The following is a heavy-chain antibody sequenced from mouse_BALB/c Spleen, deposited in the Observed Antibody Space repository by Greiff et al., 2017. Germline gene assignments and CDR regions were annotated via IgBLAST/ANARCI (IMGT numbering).Heavy chain of an antibody. D-gene: IGHD1-1*01. CDR3: TRATVLTPELAY. CDR2: INPSNGRT. V-gene: IGHV1S81*02. Sequence: QVQLQQPGAELVKPGASVKLSCKASGYNFNNYWMHWVKQRPGQGLEWIGEINPSNGRTNYTEKFKSKATLTVDKSSRTAYMQLSSLTSEDSAVYYGTRATVLTPELAYWGEGTVVTVSA. J-gene: IGHJ3*01. CDR1: GYNFNNYW.